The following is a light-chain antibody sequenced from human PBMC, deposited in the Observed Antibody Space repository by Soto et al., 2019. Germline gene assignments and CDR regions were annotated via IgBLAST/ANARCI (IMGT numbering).Light chain of an antibody. CDR1: QGISTY. J-gene: IGKJ2*01. CDR2: AAS. CDR3: LQLNSYPRS. V-gene: IGKV1-9*01. Sequence: DIQLTQSPSFLSASVGDRVTITCRASQGISTYLAWYQQKPGKAPKLLIYAASTLQSGLPSRFSGSGSGTEFTLTISSLQPEDFATYYCLQLNSYPRSFGQGTRLEIK.